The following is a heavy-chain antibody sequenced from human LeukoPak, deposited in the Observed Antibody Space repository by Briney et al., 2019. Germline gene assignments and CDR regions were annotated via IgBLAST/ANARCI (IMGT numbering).Heavy chain of an antibody. J-gene: IGHJ4*02. V-gene: IGHV3-48*03. CDR1: GFTFSSYE. D-gene: IGHD3-10*01. CDR2: ISSSGSTI. CDR3: ARDYLSGGGFDY. Sequence: GGSLRLSCAASGFTFSSYEMNWVRQAPGKGLEWVSYISSSGSTIYYADSVRGRFTISRDNAKNSLYLQMNSLRAEDTAVYYCARDYLSGGGFDYWGQGTLVTVSS.